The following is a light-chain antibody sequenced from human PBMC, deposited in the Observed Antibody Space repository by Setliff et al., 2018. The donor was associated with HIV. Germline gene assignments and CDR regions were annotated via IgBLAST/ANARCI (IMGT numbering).Light chain of an antibody. J-gene: IGLJ1*01. CDR1: SSDVGGYNY. CDR3: SSYAITNTLP. V-gene: IGLV2-14*01. CDR2: EVM. Sequence: QSALTQPASVSGSPGQSITISCTGTSSDVGGYNYVSWYQQHPGKTPKLIIYEVMNRPSGVSNRFSGSKSGNTASLTISGLQAEDEGDYYCSSYAITNTLPFGTGTKGTVL.